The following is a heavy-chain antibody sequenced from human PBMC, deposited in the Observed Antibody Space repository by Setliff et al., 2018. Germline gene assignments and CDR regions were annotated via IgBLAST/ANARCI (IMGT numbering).Heavy chain of an antibody. CDR1: GGTFSSYA. V-gene: IGHV1-69*10. D-gene: IGHD3-22*01. J-gene: IGHJ4*02. CDR2: IIPILGIA. CDR3: ARSYYYDSSGYYTHPDC. Sequence: SVKVSCKSSGGTFSSYAISWVRQAPGQGLEWMGGIIPILGIANYAQKFQGRVTITADESTSTAYMELSSLRSEDTAVYYCARSYYYDSSGYYTHPDCWGQGTLVTVSS.